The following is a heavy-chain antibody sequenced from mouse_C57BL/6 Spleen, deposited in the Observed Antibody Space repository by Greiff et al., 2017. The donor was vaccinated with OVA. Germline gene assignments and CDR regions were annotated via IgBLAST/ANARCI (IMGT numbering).Heavy chain of an antibody. D-gene: IGHD1-1*01. V-gene: IGHV2-9-1*01. J-gene: IGHJ1*03. CDR2: IWTGGGT. CDR3: ARNLYGSSSHWYFDV. Sequence: VQRVESGPGLVAPSQSLSITCTVSGFSLTSYAISWVRQPPGKGLEWLGVIWTGGGTNYNSALKSRLSISKDNSKSQVFLKMNSLQTDDTARYYCARNLYGSSSHWYFDVWGTGTTVTVSS. CDR1: GFSLTSYA.